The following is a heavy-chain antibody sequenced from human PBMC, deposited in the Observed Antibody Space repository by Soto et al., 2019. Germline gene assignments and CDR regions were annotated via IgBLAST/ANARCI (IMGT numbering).Heavy chain of an antibody. Sequence: QITLKESGPTLVKPTQTLTVTCTFSGFSLSTSGAGVCWIRQSPGKAPEWLALISWKDEKRYNPGLKSRLTITKDTSKNHVVLTMTDLDPVDTATYFCAHRYGGNYYRWYFDSWGQGTLVTVSS. CDR3: AHRYGGNYYRWYFDS. CDR2: ISWKDEK. CDR1: GFSLSTSGAG. V-gene: IGHV2-5*01. D-gene: IGHD1-26*01. J-gene: IGHJ4*02.